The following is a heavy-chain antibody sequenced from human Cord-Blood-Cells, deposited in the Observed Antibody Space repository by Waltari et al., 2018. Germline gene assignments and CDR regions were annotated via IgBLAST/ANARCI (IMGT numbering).Heavy chain of an antibody. D-gene: IGHD1-26*01. J-gene: IGHJ4*02. CDR1: GYSISSGYY. V-gene: IGHV4-38-2*01. CDR2: IYHSGST. CDR3: ASEGAYYFDY. Sequence: QVQLQESGPGLVKPSETLSLTCAVPGYSISSGYYWGWIRQPPGKGLEWMGRIYHSGSTYYNPSLKSRVTISVDTSKNQFSLKLSSVTAADTAVYYCASEGAYYFDYWGQGTLVTVSS.